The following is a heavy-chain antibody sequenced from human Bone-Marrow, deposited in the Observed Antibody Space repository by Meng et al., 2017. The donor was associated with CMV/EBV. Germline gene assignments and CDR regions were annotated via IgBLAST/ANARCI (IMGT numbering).Heavy chain of an antibody. Sequence: GESLKISCAASGFTFSSYAMSWVRQAPGKGLEWVSVIYSGGSSTYYADSVKGRFTISRDNSKNTLYLQMNSLRAEDTAVHYCARDLPTFGGVSGMDVWGHGTTVTVSS. D-gene: IGHD3-16*01. CDR1: GFTFSSYA. J-gene: IGHJ6*02. CDR3: ARDLPTFGGVSGMDV. CDR2: IYSGGSST. V-gene: IGHV3-23*03.